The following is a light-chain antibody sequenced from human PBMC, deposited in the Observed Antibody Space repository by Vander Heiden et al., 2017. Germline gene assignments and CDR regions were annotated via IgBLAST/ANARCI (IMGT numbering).Light chain of an antibody. V-gene: IGLV1-44*01. CDR3: ASWDDTFNGRV. CDR1: TSNIGRIR. Sequence: QSVLTQPPSASGTPGQRVTISCSGRTSNIGRIRVNWYQQGPGTAPKLLIYTNNRRPAGVPDRFSGSKSGTSASLAISGLQSEDEADYYCASWDDTFNGRVFGGGTKLTVL. J-gene: IGLJ2*01. CDR2: TNN.